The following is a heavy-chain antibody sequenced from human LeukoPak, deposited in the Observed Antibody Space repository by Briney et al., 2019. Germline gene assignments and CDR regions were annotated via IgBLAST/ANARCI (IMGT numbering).Heavy chain of an antibody. D-gene: IGHD5-12*01. CDR2: IWYDGSKK. CDR3: ATGYSGYEDDTFDS. V-gene: IGHV3-33*01. CDR1: GFTFSRYG. J-gene: IGHJ3*02. Sequence: PGGSLRLSCAASGFTFSRYGMHWARQAPGKGLEWVAIIWYDGSKKYYADSVKGRFTISRDNSKNTLYLQMNSLRAEDTAIYYCATGYSGYEDDTFDSWGQGTMVTVSS.